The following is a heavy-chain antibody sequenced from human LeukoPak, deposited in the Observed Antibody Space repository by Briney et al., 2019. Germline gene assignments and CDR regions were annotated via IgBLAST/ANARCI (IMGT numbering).Heavy chain of an antibody. J-gene: IGHJ4*02. V-gene: IGHV4-39*01. CDR1: GGSISSSSSSYH. CDR2: ISYSGST. CDR3: ASDDY. Sequence: SETLSLTVSGGSISSSSSSYHWGWNRQPPGKELEWIGSISYSGSTYYNPSLKSRVTISVDTSKNQFALNLSSVTAADTAVYFCASDDYWGQGTLVTVSS.